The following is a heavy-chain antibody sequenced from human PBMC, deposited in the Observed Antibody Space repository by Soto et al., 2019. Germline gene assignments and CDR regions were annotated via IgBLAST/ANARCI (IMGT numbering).Heavy chain of an antibody. V-gene: IGHV4-34*01. CDR1: GGSFGTSY. CDR3: ARVTRFPDAFDI. J-gene: IGHJ3*02. Sequence: QVHLQQWGAGLLKPLETLSLTCGVYGGSFGTSYWAWIRQSPEKGLEWIGEINHHGDSNYNPSLKMRVTISLDMSENQFSLKLTPVAAADTAVYYCARVTRFPDAFDIWGQGTPVIVSS. CDR2: INHHGDS.